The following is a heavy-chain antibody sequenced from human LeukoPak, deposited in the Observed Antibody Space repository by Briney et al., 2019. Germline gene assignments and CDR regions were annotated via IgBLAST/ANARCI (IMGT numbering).Heavy chain of an antibody. Sequence: GGSLRLSCAASGFTFSSYGMSWVRQAPGKGLEWVSAISGSGGSTYYADSVKGRFTISRDNSKNTLYLQMNSLRAEDTAVYYCATPGYSSGKGFDYWGQGTLVTVSS. J-gene: IGHJ4*02. V-gene: IGHV3-23*01. CDR2: ISGSGGST. CDR3: ATPGYSSGKGFDY. CDR1: GFTFSSYG. D-gene: IGHD6-19*01.